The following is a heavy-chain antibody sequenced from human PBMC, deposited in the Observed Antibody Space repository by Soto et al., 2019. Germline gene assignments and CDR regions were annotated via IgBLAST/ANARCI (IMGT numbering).Heavy chain of an antibody. V-gene: IGHV1-46*01. Sequence: QVQLVQSGAEVKKPGASVKISCKASGYTFTSYYMHWVRQAPGQGLEWMGIINPSGGSTNYAQKLQGRVAMTRDPSTSTVYMELNSLRSEDTAVYYCARPPSPGCINAVCYPLDYWGQGTLVTVSS. CDR3: ARPPSPGCINAVCYPLDY. CDR2: INPSGGST. CDR1: GYTFTSYY. J-gene: IGHJ4*02. D-gene: IGHD2-8*01.